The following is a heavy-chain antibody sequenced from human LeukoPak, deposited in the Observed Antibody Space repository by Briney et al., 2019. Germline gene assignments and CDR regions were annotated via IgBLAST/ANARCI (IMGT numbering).Heavy chain of an antibody. Sequence: ASVKVSCKASGGTFSSYAISRVRQAPGQGLEWMGGIIPIFGTANYAQKFQGRVTITADESTSTAYIELSSPRSEDTAVYYCAREMATIFLNWFDPWGQGTLVTVSS. J-gene: IGHJ5*02. CDR1: GGTFSSYA. CDR3: AREMATIFLNWFDP. D-gene: IGHD5-24*01. CDR2: IIPIFGTA. V-gene: IGHV1-69*13.